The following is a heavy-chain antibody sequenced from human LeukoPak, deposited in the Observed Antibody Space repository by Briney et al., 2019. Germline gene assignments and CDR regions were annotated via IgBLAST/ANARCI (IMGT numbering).Heavy chain of an antibody. Sequence: ASVKVSCKASGYTFTSYYMHWVRQAPGQGLEWMGIINPSGGSTSYAQKFQGRVTMTRDMSTSTVYMELSSLRSEDTAVYYCARLPGYCTNGVCSRDYFGYWGQGTLVTVSS. D-gene: IGHD2-8*01. CDR2: INPSGGST. J-gene: IGHJ4*02. CDR3: ARLPGYCTNGVCSRDYFGY. V-gene: IGHV1-46*01. CDR1: GYTFTSYY.